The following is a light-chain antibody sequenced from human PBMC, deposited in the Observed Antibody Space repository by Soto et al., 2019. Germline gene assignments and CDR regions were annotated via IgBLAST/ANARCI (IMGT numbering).Light chain of an antibody. CDR1: QTISSW. CDR2: KAS. Sequence: ILMTRSPSTQSASVGDRVTITCRASQTISSWVAWYQQKPGRAPKLLIYKASSLQSGVPSRFSGSGSGTDFTLTISSLQPEDFATYYCQQSYSTPFTFGQGTRLEIK. J-gene: IGKJ5*01. V-gene: IGKV1-39*01. CDR3: QQSYSTPFT.